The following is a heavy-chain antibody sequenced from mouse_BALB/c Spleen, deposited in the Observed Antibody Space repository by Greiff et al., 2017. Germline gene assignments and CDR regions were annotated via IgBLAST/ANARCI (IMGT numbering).Heavy chain of an antibody. J-gene: IGHJ4*01. CDR1: GFSLTSYG. CDR2: IWSGGST. V-gene: IGHV2-2*02. CDR3: ARGEYGNLYAMDY. D-gene: IGHD2-10*02. Sequence: VQLVESGPGLVQPSQSLSITCTVSGFSLTSYGVHWVRQSPGKGLEWLGVIWSGGSTDYNAAFISRLSISKDNSKSQVFFKMNSLQANDTAIYYCARGEYGNLYAMDYWGQGTSVTVSS.